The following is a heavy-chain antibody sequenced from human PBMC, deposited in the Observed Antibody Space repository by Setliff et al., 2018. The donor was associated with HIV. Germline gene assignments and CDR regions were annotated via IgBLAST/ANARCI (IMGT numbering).Heavy chain of an antibody. CDR3: ARLRSELGVFDY. D-gene: IGHD1-26*01. CDR2: IYYSGTT. CDR1: GGSINSDNYY. Sequence: PSETLSLTCSVSGGSINSDNYYWGWIRQAPGKGLEWIGSIYYSGTTYYNPSLRGRVTMSVDTSKNQFSLNLSSVTAADTAVYYCARLRSELGVFDYWVQGTLVTVSS. J-gene: IGHJ4*02. V-gene: IGHV4-39*07.